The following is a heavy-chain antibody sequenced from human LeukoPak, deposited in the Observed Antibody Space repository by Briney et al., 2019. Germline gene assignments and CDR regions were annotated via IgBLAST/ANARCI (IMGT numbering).Heavy chain of an antibody. CDR3: ARDHGYYDSSGYIN. V-gene: IGHV1-18*01. CDR1: GYTFTSYG. Sequence: ASVKVSCKASGYTFTSYGISWVRQAPGQGLEWMGWISAYNGNTNYAQKLQGRVTMTTDTSTSTAYMELRSLRPDDTAVYYCARDHGYYDSSGYINWGQGTLVTVSS. J-gene: IGHJ4*02. D-gene: IGHD3-22*01. CDR2: ISAYNGNT.